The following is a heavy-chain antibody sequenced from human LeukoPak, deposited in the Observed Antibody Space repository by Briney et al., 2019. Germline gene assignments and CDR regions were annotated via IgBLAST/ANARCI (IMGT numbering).Heavy chain of an antibody. V-gene: IGHV3-74*01. CDR2: INSDGSST. D-gene: IGHD3-22*01. J-gene: IGHJ3*02. Sequence: GGSLRLSCAASGFTFSSYWMHWVRQAPGKGLVWVSRINSDGSSTSYADSVKGQFTISRDNAKNMLYLQMNSLRAEDTAVYYCARVGLYYYDSSGYASGAFDIWGQGTMVTVSS. CDR1: GFTFSSYW. CDR3: ARVGLYYYDSSGYASGAFDI.